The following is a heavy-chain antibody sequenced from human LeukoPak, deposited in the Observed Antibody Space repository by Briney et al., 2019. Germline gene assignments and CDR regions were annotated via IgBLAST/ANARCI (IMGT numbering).Heavy chain of an antibody. J-gene: IGHJ4*02. V-gene: IGHV3-48*03. CDR3: ATYYDSAGFDFDY. D-gene: IGHD3-22*01. CDR1: GFTFRSYE. CDR2: ISSSGSTM. Sequence: PGGSLRLSCAASGFTFRSYEMYWVRQAPGKGLEWVSYISSSGSTMYYADSVKGRFTISRDNAKNSLYLQMNSLRAEDTAVYYCATYYDSAGFDFDYWGQGTLVTVSP.